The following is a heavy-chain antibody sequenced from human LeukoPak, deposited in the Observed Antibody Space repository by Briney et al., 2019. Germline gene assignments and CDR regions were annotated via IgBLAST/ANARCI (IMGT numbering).Heavy chain of an antibody. CDR3: ARHPRGYSYGPHFDY. V-gene: IGHV3-30*04. D-gene: IGHD5-18*01. CDR2: ISYDGSNK. J-gene: IGHJ4*02. CDR1: GFTFSSYA. Sequence: PGGSLRLSCAASGFTFSSYAMHWVRQAPGKGLEWVAVISYDGSNKYYADSVKGRFTISRDNSKNTLYLQMNSLRAEDTAVYYCARHPRGYSYGPHFDYWGQGALVTVSS.